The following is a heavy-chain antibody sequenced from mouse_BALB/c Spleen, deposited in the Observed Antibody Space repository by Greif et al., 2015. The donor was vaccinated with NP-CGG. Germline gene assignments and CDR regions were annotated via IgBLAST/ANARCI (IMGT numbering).Heavy chain of an antibody. CDR1: GYTFTDYY. Sequence: QVHVKQSGPELVKPGASVKISCKASGYTFTDYYINWVKQKPGQGLEWIGWIYPGSGNTKYNEKFKGKATLTVDTSSSTAYMQFSSLTSEDTAVYFCARGTGTEAMDYWGQGTSVTVSS. J-gene: IGHJ4*01. CDR3: ARGTGTEAMDY. V-gene: IGHV1-84*02. CDR2: IYPGSGNT. D-gene: IGHD4-1*01.